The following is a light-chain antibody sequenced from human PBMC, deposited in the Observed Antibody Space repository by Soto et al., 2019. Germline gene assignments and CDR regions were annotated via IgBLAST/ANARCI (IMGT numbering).Light chain of an antibody. CDR2: GAS. Sequence: EIVLTQSPGTLSVSPGERATLSCRASQSISSNYLAWYHQKPGQAPSILIYGASSRATGIPDRFSGSGSGTYFTLTSRSPEPDDSAIYYSQQYGSWTFCQGTKVEIK. CDR3: QQYGSWT. V-gene: IGKV3-20*01. CDR1: QSISSNY. J-gene: IGKJ1*01.